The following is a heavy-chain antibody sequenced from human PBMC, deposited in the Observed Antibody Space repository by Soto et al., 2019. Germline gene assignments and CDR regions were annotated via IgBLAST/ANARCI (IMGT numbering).Heavy chain of an antibody. CDR2: INHSGST. CDR1: GGSFSGYY. Sequence: SETLSLTCAVYGGSFSGYYWIWIRQPPGKGLEWIGEINHSGSTNYNPSLKSRVTISVDTSKNQFSLKLSSVTAADTAVYYCARGPPITIFGVVIGGPRDYWGQGTLVTVS. V-gene: IGHV4-34*01. CDR3: ARGPPITIFGVVIGGPRDY. D-gene: IGHD3-3*01. J-gene: IGHJ4*02.